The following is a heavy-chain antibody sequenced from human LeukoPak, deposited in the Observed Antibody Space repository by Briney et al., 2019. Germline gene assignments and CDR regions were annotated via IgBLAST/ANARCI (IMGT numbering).Heavy chain of an antibody. CDR2: ISYDGSNK. V-gene: IGHV3-30-3*01. D-gene: IGHD3-10*01. CDR1: GFTFSSYA. J-gene: IGHJ4*02. CDR3: AREGNPLLWFGELDY. Sequence: GGSLRLSCAASGFTFSSYAMHWVRQAPGKGLEWVAVISYDGSNKYYADSVKGRFTTSRDNSKNTLYLQMNSLRAEDTAVHYCAREGNPLLWFGELDYWGQGTLVTVSS.